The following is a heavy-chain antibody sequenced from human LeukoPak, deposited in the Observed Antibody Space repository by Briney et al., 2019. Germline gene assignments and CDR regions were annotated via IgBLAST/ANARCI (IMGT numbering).Heavy chain of an antibody. CDR1: GYTLTELS. D-gene: IGHD3-10*01. CDR2: FDPEDGET. Sequence: GASVKVSCKVSGYTLTELSMHWVRQAPGKGLEWMGGFDPEDGETIYAQKFQGRVTMSEGTSTDTAYMELSSLRSEDTAVYYCATELWFGELSNWFDPWGQGTLVTVSS. V-gene: IGHV1-24*01. J-gene: IGHJ5*02. CDR3: ATELWFGELSNWFDP.